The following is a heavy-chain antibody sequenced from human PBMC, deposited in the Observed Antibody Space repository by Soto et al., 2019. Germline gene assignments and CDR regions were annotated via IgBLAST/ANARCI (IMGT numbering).Heavy chain of an antibody. Sequence: QVQLVEPGGGVVQPGRSLRLSCAASGFTFSSYGMHWVRQAPGKGLEWVAVIWYDGSNEYYADSVKGRFTISRDNSKNTLYLQMNSLRAEDTAVYYCARAQYSSRWYPFDYWGQGTLVTVSS. CDR2: IWYDGSNE. D-gene: IGHD6-13*01. J-gene: IGHJ4*02. V-gene: IGHV3-33*01. CDR3: ARAQYSSRWYPFDY. CDR1: GFTFSSYG.